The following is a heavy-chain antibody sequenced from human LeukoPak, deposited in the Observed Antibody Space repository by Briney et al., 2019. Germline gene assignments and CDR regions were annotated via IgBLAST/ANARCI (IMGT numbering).Heavy chain of an antibody. CDR3: AKDAGYYDTSGESLDH. J-gene: IGHJ4*02. D-gene: IGHD3-22*01. CDR2: ISYDGRTK. Sequence: GRSLRLSCAASGFSFSYFAMHWVRQAPGKGLEWVAVISYDGRTKIYADSVKDRFTFSRDNSQNTLSLQMDSLRPEDTAIYYCAKDAGYYDTSGESLDHWGQGTLSPSPQ. CDR1: GFSFSYFA. V-gene: IGHV3-30*18.